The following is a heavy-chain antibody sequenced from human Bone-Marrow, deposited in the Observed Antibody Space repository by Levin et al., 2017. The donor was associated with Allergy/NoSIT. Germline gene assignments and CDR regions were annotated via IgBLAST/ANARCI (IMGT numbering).Heavy chain of an antibody. J-gene: IGHJ4*02. CDR3: TSSRELLFGS. D-gene: IGHD1-26*01. V-gene: IGHV4-34*01. CDR1: GGSFSAYY. Sequence: SETLSLTCAVYGGSFSAYYWSWIRQPPGKGLEWIGEINHSGSTNYNPSLKSRVTISVDTSKNQFSLKLSSVTAADTAVDHCTSSRELLFGSWGQGTLVTVSS. CDR2: INHSGST.